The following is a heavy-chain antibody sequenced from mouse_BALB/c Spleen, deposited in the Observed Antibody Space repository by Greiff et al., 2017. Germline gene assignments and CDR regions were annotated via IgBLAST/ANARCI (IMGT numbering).Heavy chain of an antibody. Sequence: VQLQQSGPGLVAPSQSLSITCTVSGFSLTSYGVHWVRQPPGKGLEWLGVIWAGGSTNYNSALMSRLSISKDNSKSQVFLKMNSLQTDDTAMYYCAREGYRYDGAWFAYWGQGTLVTVSA. CDR3: AREGYRYDGAWFAY. J-gene: IGHJ3*01. D-gene: IGHD2-14*01. V-gene: IGHV2-9*02. CDR2: IWAGGST. CDR1: GFSLTSYG.